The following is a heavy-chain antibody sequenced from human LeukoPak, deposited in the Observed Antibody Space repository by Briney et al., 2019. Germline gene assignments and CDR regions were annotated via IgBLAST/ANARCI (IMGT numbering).Heavy chain of an antibody. CDR1: GFPSSSYW. CDR3: ATDSDRGAYDY. V-gene: IGHV3-7*01. D-gene: IGHD2-21*01. J-gene: IGHJ4*02. Sequence: PGGSLRLSCGASGFPSSSYWMSWVRQAPGKGLEWVANIKQDGSEKYYVDSVKGRFTISRDNAKNSLYLQMNSLRAEDTAVYYCATDSDRGAYDYWGQGALVTVSS. CDR2: IKQDGSEK.